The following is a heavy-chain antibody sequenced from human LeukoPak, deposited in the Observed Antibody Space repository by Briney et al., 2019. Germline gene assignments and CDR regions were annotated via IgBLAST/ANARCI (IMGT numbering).Heavy chain of an antibody. CDR1: GFTFSNAW. Sequence: QTGGSLRLSCAASGFTFSNAWMNWVRQAPGKGLEWVAIIKPDGGEKYYVDSVKGRFTISRDNAKNSLYLQIHSLRADDTAVYYCARYYCTATTTTCYLFDYWGQGTLVTVSS. CDR3: ARYYCTATTTTCYLFDY. V-gene: IGHV3-7*01. J-gene: IGHJ4*02. D-gene: IGHD2-8*02. CDR2: IKPDGGEK.